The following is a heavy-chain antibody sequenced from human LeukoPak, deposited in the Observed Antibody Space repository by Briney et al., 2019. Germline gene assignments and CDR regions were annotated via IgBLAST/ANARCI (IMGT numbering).Heavy chain of an antibody. CDR3: ARDLSGVTGYTYGRGIYY. CDR2: ISSRSCYI. D-gene: IGHD5-18*01. J-gene: IGHJ4*02. V-gene: IGHV3-21*01. CDR1: GFTFSDYS. Sequence: PGGSLRLSCAACGFTFSDYSMKWVRRAPGGGLECVSFISSRSCYIFYGDSVEGRFTISRDNAKNSCYLQMNSLRAEDTDIYYCARDLSGVTGYTYGRGIYYWGQGTLVTVSS.